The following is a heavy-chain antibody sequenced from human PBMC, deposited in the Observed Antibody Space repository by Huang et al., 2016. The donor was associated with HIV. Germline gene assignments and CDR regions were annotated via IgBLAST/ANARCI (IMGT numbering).Heavy chain of an antibody. J-gene: IGHJ6*02. CDR2: SKQDESEK. CDR1: TFTLGAYW. D-gene: IGHD1-7*01. Sequence: VESGGRSVQPGGSIKLSCVGSTFTLGAYWMSWVRQPQGKGVEWVANSKQDESEKYYVDSVKGRFNISRDNARKVLFLEMDNLRVEDTAMYFCATKTAGMDIWGQGTTVTVSS. V-gene: IGHV3-7*01. CDR3: ATKTAGMDI.